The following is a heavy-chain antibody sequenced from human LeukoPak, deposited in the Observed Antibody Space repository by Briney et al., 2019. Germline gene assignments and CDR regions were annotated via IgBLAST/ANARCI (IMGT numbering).Heavy chain of an antibody. J-gene: IGHJ6*03. D-gene: IGHD6-6*01. CDR1: GDTLSSRG. CDR2: IIPMFGTV. V-gene: IGHV1-69*13. Sequence: ASVKVSCKXSGDTLSSRGFSWVRQAPGQGLERMGGIIPMFGTVTYSQNFQGRVTITADESTGTAYMDLSSLRSEDTAVYYCARVVSIGQPPYFYYMDVWGKGTTVTVSS. CDR3: ARVVSIGQPPYFYYMDV.